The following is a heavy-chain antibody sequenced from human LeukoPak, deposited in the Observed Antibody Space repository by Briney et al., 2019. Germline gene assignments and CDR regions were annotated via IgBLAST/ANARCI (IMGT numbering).Heavy chain of an antibody. Sequence: LGGSLRLSCEASGFTFSRNAMYWVRQAPGKGLEWVAVISYDGSNKYYADSVKGRFTISRDNSKNTLYLQMNSLRAEDTAVYYCARDREWLAVYYFYGMDVWGQGTTVTVSS. CDR1: GFTFSRNA. CDR3: ARDREWLAVYYFYGMDV. J-gene: IGHJ6*02. D-gene: IGHD6-19*01. CDR2: ISYDGSNK. V-gene: IGHV3-30*04.